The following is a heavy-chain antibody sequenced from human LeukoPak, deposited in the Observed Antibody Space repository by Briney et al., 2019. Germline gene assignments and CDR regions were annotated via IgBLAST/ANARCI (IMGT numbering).Heavy chain of an antibody. V-gene: IGHV1-69*13. CDR2: IVPGFDTT. Sequence: ASVKVSCKASGDSFTNYAIVWVRQAPGQGLEWMGGIVPGFDTTDYAQRFQGRLIITADESTTTAYMELSSLTSEDTAMYYCARWDAHYHEGDNWFDPWGQGTLVIVSS. CDR1: GDSFTNYA. D-gene: IGHD3-22*01. CDR3: ARWDAHYHEGDNWFDP. J-gene: IGHJ5*02.